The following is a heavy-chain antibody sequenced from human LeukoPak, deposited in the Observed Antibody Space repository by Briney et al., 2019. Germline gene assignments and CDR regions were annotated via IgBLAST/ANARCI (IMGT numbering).Heavy chain of an antibody. V-gene: IGHV3-9*01. CDR2: ISWYSGNI. CDR3: ARDVWRRAFYYAMDV. D-gene: IGHD2-21*01. Sequence: PGGSLRLSCVASGFTFDDHAMHWVRQAPGKGLEWVSSISWYSGNIGYADSVKGRFSISRDNAKNTLYLEMNSLRTDDTALYFCARDVWRRAFYYAMDVWGLGTTDAVSS. CDR1: GFTFDDHA. J-gene: IGHJ6*02.